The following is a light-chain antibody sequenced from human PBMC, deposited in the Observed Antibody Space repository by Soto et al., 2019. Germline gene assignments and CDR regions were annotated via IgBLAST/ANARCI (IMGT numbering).Light chain of an antibody. J-gene: IGKJ1*01. CDR2: SAS. Sequence: DIQLTQSPSFLSASIGDRVTITCRASQGISNSLAWYRLKPGKAPKLLIYSASTLQSGVPSRFSGSGSGTEFTLTISSLQPEDFATYYCQQVNSLPRTFGQGTKVEIK. CDR3: QQVNSLPRT. CDR1: QGISNS. V-gene: IGKV1-9*01.